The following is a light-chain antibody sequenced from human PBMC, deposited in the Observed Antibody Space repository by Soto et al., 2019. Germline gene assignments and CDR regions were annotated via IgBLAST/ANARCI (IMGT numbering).Light chain of an antibody. J-gene: IGKJ3*01. CDR1: QSVGNN. V-gene: IGKV3-11*01. CDR3: QHRNNRPFS. CDR2: EAS. Sequence: EIVLTQSPATLSLSPGERATLSCRASQSVGNNLAWYQQKPGQAPGLLIYEASTRATGIPARFSGSGSGTDFTLTISSLEPEDFAVYYCQHRNNRPFSFGPGTKVDIK.